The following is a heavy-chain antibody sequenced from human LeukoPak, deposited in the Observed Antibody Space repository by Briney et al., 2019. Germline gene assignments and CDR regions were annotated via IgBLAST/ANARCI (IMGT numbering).Heavy chain of an antibody. J-gene: IGHJ2*01. Sequence: GGSLRLSCAASGFTFSINGMNWARQAPGKGLEWLATISYDGSRSYYADSVEGRFSISRDNSKNTLYLQMNSLRAEDTAVYYCARDRDSRWDFDLWGRGTLVTVSS. CDR3: ARDRDSRWDFDL. V-gene: IGHV3-30*03. D-gene: IGHD3-22*01. CDR2: ISYDGSRS. CDR1: GFTFSING.